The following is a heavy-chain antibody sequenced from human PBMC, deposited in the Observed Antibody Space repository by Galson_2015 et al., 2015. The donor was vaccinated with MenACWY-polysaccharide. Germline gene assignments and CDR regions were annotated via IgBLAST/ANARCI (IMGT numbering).Heavy chain of an antibody. D-gene: IGHD2-15*01. CDR1: GGSISSSYW. J-gene: IGHJ3*02. V-gene: IGHV4-4*02. CDR3: AREGSRIVFHAFDT. Sequence: ETLSLTCAVSGGSISSSYWWTWVRQPPGKGLEWIGEIYHDGRTAYIPSLQSRITVSLDKAKNQVSRRLFSVTAEDTAVYYCAREGSRIVFHAFDTWGQGTMVSVSS. CDR2: IYHDGRT.